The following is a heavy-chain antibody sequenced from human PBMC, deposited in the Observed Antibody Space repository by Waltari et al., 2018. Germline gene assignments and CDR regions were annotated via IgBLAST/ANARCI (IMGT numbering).Heavy chain of an antibody. CDR2: IYYSGST. J-gene: IGHJ4*02. V-gene: IGHV4-39*07. D-gene: IGHD6-6*01. Sequence: QLQLQESGPGLVTPSETLSLTCTVSGGPSSSSSYYWGWIRQPPGRGLEWIGSIYYSGSTYHNPSLKSRVTISVDTSKNQFSLKLSSVTAADTAVYYCARHDGPEYSSSSGGFFDYWGQGTLVTVSS. CDR1: GGPSSSSSYY. CDR3: ARHDGPEYSSSSGGFFDY.